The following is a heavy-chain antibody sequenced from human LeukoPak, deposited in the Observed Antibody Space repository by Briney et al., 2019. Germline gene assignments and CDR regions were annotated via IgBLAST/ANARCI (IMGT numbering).Heavy chain of an antibody. J-gene: IGHJ6*02. CDR3: ARDGGLGYCSSTSCPKPDYYYYGMDV. D-gene: IGHD2-2*01. CDR2: IYTSGST. V-gene: IGHV4-4*07. CDR1: GGSISSYY. Sequence: PSETLSLTCTVSGGSISSYYWSWIRQPAGKGLEWIGRIYTSGSTNYNPSLKSRVTMSVDTSKNQFSLKLSSVTAADTAVYYCARDGGLGYCSSTSCPKPDYYYYGMDVWGQGTTVTVSS.